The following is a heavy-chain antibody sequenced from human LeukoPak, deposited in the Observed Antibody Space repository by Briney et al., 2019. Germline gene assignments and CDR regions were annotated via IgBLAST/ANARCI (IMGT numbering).Heavy chain of an antibody. D-gene: IGHD2-15*01. V-gene: IGHV1-2*02. CDR2: INPNSGGT. J-gene: IGHJ4*02. Sequence: ASVKVSCMASGYTFTGYYMHWVRQAPGQGLEWMGWINPNSGGTNYAQKFQGRVPMTRDRSISTAYLELRRLISDATAVYYCARTLRDCRGDSCYSDPHFDCWGQGTLVTVSS. CDR1: GYTFTGYY. CDR3: ARTLRDCRGDSCYSDPHFDC.